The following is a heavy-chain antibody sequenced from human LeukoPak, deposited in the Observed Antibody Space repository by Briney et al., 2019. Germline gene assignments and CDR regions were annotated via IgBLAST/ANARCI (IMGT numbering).Heavy chain of an antibody. CDR2: INSDGSST. D-gene: IGHD3-22*01. CDR3: ARGSRYYYDSHLDP. CDR1: GFTFSSYW. J-gene: IGHJ5*02. V-gene: IGHV3-74*01. Sequence: GGSLRLSCAASGFTFSSYWMHWVRQAPGKGLVWVSRINSDGSSTNYADSVKGRFTISRDNAKNTLYLQMDSLRAEDTAVYYCARGSRYYYDSHLDPWGQGTLVTVSS.